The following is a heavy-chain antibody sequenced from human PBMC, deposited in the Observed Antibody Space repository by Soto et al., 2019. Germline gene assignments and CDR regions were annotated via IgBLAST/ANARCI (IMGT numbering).Heavy chain of an antibody. CDR2: INPNGGST. V-gene: IGHV1-46*01. D-gene: IGHD2-21*01. Sequence: QVQLVQSGAEVKKPGASVKVSCKASGYTFIHYYIHWVRQAPGQGREWMAIINPNGGSTNYAQKFRVRVTVTSDTSTTTVSMELNCLGSDETAVYFCARSLLQGDFWGQGTRVTVSS. CDR1: GYTFIHYY. J-gene: IGHJ4*02. CDR3: ARSLLQGDF.